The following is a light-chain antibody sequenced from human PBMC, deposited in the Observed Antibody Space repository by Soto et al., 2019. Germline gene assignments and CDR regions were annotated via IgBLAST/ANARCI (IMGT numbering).Light chain of an antibody. CDR3: QQTFTNPYN. V-gene: IGKV1-39*01. Sequence: IQMTQSPSSLSASVGDRVTITCRASQSISSHLNWFQQKPGKAPKLLIFGASSLQSGVPSRFSGSGSAADFTLTISSLQPEDFATYYCQQTFTNPYNFGQGTKLDIK. J-gene: IGKJ2*01. CDR1: QSISSH. CDR2: GAS.